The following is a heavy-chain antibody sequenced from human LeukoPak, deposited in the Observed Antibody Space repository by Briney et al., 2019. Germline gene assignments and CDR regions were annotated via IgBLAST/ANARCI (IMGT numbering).Heavy chain of an antibody. D-gene: IGHD1-7*01. CDR1: GGSISSYY. Sequence: SETLSLTCTVSGGSISSYYWSWIRQPPGKGLEWIGYIYYSGSTNYNPSLKSRVTISVDTSKNQFSLKLSSVTAADTAVYYCARSSITGTLYYYGMDVWGQGTTVTVSS. J-gene: IGHJ6*02. CDR3: ARSSITGTLYYYGMDV. CDR2: IYYSGST. V-gene: IGHV4-59*01.